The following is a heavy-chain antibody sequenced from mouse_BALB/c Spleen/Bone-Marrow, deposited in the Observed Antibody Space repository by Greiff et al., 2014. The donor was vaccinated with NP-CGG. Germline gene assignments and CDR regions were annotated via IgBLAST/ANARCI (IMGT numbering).Heavy chain of an antibody. D-gene: IGHD1-1*01. V-gene: IGHV14-3*02. CDR3: AFITTVVEYYFDC. CDR2: IDPANGNS. Sequence: EVQLQQSGAELVKPGASVKLSCTASGFNIKDTYMHWVKQRPEQGLEWIGRIDPANGNSKYDPKFQGKATITADTSSNTAYLQLSSLTSEDTAVYYCAFITTVVEYYFDCWGQGTTLTVSS. CDR1: GFNIKDTY. J-gene: IGHJ2*01.